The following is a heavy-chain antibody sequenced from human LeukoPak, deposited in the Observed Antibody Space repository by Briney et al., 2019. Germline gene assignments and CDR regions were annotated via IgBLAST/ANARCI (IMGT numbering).Heavy chain of an antibody. D-gene: IGHD6-6*01. Sequence: PSETLSLTCSVSGVSMTNDRWTWIRQAPGKGLEWIGYMSDSGQTNYNPSLRSRATVSVDTSKNQFSLQLNSVTPEDTAVYYCARDRSIAARVYYFDYWGQGTLVTVSS. J-gene: IGHJ4*02. CDR3: ARDRSIAARVYYFDY. CDR1: GVSMTNDR. CDR2: MSDSGQT. V-gene: IGHV4-59*12.